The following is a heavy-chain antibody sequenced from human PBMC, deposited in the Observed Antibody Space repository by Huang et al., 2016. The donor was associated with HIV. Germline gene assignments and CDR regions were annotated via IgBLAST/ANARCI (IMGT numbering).Heavy chain of an antibody. D-gene: IGHD6-19*01. J-gene: IGHJ5*02. V-gene: IGHV3-30*04. CDR1: GFTFTNYA. CDR2: ISYDGRNK. CDR3: ARSAVPGDGDWFDP. Sequence: QVQLVESGGGLVQPGRSLRLSCAASGFTFTNYAIHWVRQAPGKGLEGGAFISYDGRNKFYEDSVKGRFTISRDNSKSTRYLLMNSLRVDDTALYYCARSAVPGDGDWFDPWGQGTLVTVSS.